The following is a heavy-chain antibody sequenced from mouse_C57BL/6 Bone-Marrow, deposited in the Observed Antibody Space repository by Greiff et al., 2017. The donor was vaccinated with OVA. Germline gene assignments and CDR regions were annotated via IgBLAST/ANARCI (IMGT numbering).Heavy chain of an antibody. CDR3: ARMMDDYGFAY. D-gene: IGHD2-4*01. Sequence: QVPLKVSGPGLLQPSQTLSLTCSFSGFSLTTFGMGVVWIRQPSGMGLVWLAHTWWDDAKYYNPALKSRPSISNATSKNQVIVNIANVDTADTATDTGARMMDDYGFAYWGQGTLVTVSA. J-gene: IGHJ3*01. CDR1: GFSLTTFGMG. CDR2: TWWDDAK. V-gene: IGHV8-8*01.